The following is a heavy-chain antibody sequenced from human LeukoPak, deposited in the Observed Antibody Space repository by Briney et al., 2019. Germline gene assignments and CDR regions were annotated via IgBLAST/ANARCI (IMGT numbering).Heavy chain of an antibody. J-gene: IGHJ4*02. V-gene: IGHV3-74*01. CDR3: ARGGYSYGYWYFDY. D-gene: IGHD5-18*01. Sequence: GGSLRLSCAASGFTFSRSWMSWVRQAPGKGLVWVSRINTDGSSTSYADSVKGRFTISRDNAKNSLYLQMNSLRAEDTAVYYCARGGYSYGYWYFDYWGQGTLVTVSS. CDR1: GFTFSRSW. CDR2: INTDGSST.